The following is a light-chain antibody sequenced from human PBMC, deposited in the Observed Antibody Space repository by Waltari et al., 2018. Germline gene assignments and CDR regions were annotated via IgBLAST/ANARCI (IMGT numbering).Light chain of an antibody. CDR2: DVN. J-gene: IGLJ2*01. V-gene: IGLV2-11*01. Sequence: QSALTQPRSVSVSPGQSVPISCPGPSVYVGGYNYFSWYQQHPGKAPKFMIYDVNKRPSGVPDRFSGSKSGNTASLTISGLQAEDEADYYCCSYAGSYTFVFGGGTKLTVL. CDR1: SVYVGGYNY. CDR3: CSYAGSYTFV.